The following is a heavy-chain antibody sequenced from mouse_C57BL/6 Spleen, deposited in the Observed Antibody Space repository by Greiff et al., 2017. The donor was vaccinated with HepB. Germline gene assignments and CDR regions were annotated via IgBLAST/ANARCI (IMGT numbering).Heavy chain of an antibody. Sequence: EVQLVESGGGLVKPGGSLKLSCAASGFTFSDYGMHWVRQAPEKGLEWVAYISSGSSTIYYADTVKGRFTISRDNAKNTLFLQMTSLRSEDTAMYYWARTTGTGYYAMDYWGQGTSVTVSS. J-gene: IGHJ4*01. CDR1: GFTFSDYG. D-gene: IGHD4-1*02. CDR2: ISSGSSTI. CDR3: ARTTGTGYYAMDY. V-gene: IGHV5-17*01.